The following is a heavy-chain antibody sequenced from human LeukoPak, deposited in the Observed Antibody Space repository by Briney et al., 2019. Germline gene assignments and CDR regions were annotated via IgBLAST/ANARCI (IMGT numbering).Heavy chain of an antibody. Sequence: ASVKVSCKTSGYPFTTWEINWVRQAAGQGLEWMGWVHPNSGNTAYAQKFQGRVTMTRDTSISTAYMELSRLRSDDTAVYYCARVTPYSGSYDVPFDYWGQGTLVTVSS. D-gene: IGHD1-26*01. CDR1: GYPFTTWE. V-gene: IGHV1-8*01. CDR3: ARVTPYSGSYDVPFDY. CDR2: VHPNSGNT. J-gene: IGHJ4*02.